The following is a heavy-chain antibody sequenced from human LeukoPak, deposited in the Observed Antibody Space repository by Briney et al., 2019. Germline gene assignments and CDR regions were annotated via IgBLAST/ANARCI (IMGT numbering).Heavy chain of an antibody. Sequence: PSETLSLTCTVSGGSISTYYWSWIRQPPGKGLEWIGYIDYSGNTNYNPSLKSRVTISVDTSKNQFSLKLRSVTAADTAVYYCANSRWRYGSVDYWGQGTQVTVST. D-gene: IGHD3-10*01. CDR2: IDYSGNT. CDR1: GGSISTYY. V-gene: IGHV4-59*01. J-gene: IGHJ4*02. CDR3: ANSRWRYGSVDY.